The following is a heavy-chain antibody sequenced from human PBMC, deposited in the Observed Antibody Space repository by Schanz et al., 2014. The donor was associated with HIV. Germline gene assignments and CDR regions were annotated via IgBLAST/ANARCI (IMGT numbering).Heavy chain of an antibody. CDR2: ISGSGGST. CDR1: GFTFSSYA. V-gene: IGHV3-23*01. J-gene: IGHJ6*02. Sequence: VQLLESGGGLVQPGGSLRLSCAASGFTFSSYAMSWVRQAPGKGLEWVSAISGSGGSTYYADSVKGRFTISRDNSKNTLYLQVKSLRAEDTAVYYCAKDRNHYDSRYRGKGNYYYYYGMDVWGQGTTVTVSS. D-gene: IGHD3-22*01. CDR3: AKDRNHYDSRYRGKGNYYYYYGMDV.